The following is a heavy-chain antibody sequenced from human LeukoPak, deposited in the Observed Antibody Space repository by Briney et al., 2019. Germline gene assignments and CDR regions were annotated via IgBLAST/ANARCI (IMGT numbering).Heavy chain of an antibody. D-gene: IGHD5-24*01. Sequence: PGGSLRLSCSTPGLYFLDHPIHWVRLAPGRGPEWVASIGKDGSEKSYVDSVKGRFTISRDNARNSLYLQMSSLRVEDTAVYYCARDIVWLQLEYWGQGTLVTVSS. J-gene: IGHJ4*02. CDR2: IGKDGSEK. CDR3: ARDIVWLQLEY. V-gene: IGHV3-7*01. CDR1: GLYFLDHP.